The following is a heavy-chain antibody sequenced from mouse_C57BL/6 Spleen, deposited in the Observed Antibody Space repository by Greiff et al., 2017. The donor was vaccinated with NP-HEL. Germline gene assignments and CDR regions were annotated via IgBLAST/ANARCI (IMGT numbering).Heavy chain of an antibody. CDR3: ARDLGTGPDY. CDR1: GYSITSGYY. V-gene: IGHV3-6*01. CDR2: ISYDGSN. D-gene: IGHD3-1*01. Sequence: EVQLQQSGPGLVKPSQSLSLTCSVTGYSITSGYYWNWIRQFPGNKLEWMGYISYDGSNNYNPSLQNRISITRDTSKNQFFLKLNSVTTEDTATYYCARDLGTGPDYWGQGTTLTVSS. J-gene: IGHJ2*01.